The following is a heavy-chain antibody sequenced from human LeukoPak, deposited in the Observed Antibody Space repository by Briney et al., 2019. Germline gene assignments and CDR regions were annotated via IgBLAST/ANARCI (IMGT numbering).Heavy chain of an antibody. J-gene: IGHJ3*02. D-gene: IGHD5-12*01. CDR3: ASGRGYDDAFDI. CDR2: ITSSGSNI. CDR1: GFPFSSYY. V-gene: IGHV3-11*04. Sequence: GGSLRLSCAASGFPFSSYYMNWVRQAPGKGLEWVSYITSSGSNIYYADSVKGRFTISRDNAKNSLYLQMNSLRAEDTAVYYCASGRGYDDAFDIWGQGTMVTVSS.